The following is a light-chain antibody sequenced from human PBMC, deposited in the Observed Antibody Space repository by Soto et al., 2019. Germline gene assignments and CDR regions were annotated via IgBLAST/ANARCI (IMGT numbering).Light chain of an antibody. Sequence: EIVMTQSPATLSVSPGKRATLSCRASQSVSRNLAWYQQRPGRAPRLLIYDASTRATDIPARFSGSGSGTEFPLTIRRLQSEDFAVYYCQHYNNWPLYTFGQGTKLEIK. CDR1: QSVSRN. V-gene: IGKV3-15*01. CDR3: QHYNNWPLYT. J-gene: IGKJ2*01. CDR2: DAS.